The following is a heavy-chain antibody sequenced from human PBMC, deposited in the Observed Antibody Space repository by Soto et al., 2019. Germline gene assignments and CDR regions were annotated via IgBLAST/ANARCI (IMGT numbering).Heavy chain of an antibody. V-gene: IGHV3-33*01. CDR2: ISYDGTNK. J-gene: IGHJ4*02. D-gene: IGHD1-26*01. CDR3: ARGQWELLPSQYFDY. CDR1: GFAFSGYA. Sequence: QVKLVESGGGVVLPGKSLRLSCVASGFAFSGYAMHWVRQTQGKGLEWVAIISYDGTNKDYADSVKGRFTVSRENSNNTLYLQISTLRAEDTAVYYCARGQWELLPSQYFDYWGQGTLVTVSS.